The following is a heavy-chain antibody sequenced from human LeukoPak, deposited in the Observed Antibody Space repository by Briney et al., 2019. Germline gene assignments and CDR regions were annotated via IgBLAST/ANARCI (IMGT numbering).Heavy chain of an antibody. V-gene: IGHV3-21*01. CDR3: ARDHYDFWGYFDY. CDR2: MSSSSSYI. J-gene: IGHJ4*02. D-gene: IGHD3-3*01. Sequence: GGSLRLSCAASGFTFSSYSMNWVRQAPGKGLEWVSSMSSSSSYIYYADSVKGRFTISRDNAKNSLYLQMNSLRAEDTAVYYCARDHYDFWGYFDYWGQGTLVTASS. CDR1: GFTFSSYS.